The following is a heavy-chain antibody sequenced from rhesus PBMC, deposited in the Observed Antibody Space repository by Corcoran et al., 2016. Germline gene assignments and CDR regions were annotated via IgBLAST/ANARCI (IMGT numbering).Heavy chain of an antibody. CDR3: ARSIAAAGMSFDY. J-gene: IGHJ4*01. CDR1: GGSISSGYD. V-gene: IGHV4-76*01. Sequence: QVQLQESGPGVVKPSETLSLTCAVSGGSISSGYDWSWIRQPPGKGLEWIGYIYGSIGSTNYNPSLKNQVTISKDASKNQSSLKLSSVTAADTAVYYCARSIAAAGMSFDYWGQGVLVTVSS. D-gene: IGHD6-25*01. CDR2: IYGSIGST.